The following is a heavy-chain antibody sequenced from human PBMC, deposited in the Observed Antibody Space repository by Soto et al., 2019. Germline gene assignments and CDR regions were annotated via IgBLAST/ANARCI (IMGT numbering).Heavy chain of an antibody. Sequence: QVQLVQSGAEVKKPGASVKVSCKASGYTFTSYDINWVRRATGQGLEWRGWMNPNSGNTGYAQKFQGRVTMTRNTSISTAYMELSSLRSEDTGVYYFARERAVAGFDDWGQGTLVTVSS. CDR1: GYTFTSYD. CDR2: MNPNSGNT. V-gene: IGHV1-8*01. CDR3: ARERAVAGFDD. J-gene: IGHJ4*02. D-gene: IGHD6-19*01.